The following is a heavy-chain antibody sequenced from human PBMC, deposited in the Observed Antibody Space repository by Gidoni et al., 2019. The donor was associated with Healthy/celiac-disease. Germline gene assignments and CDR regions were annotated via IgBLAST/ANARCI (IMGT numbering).Heavy chain of an antibody. V-gene: IGHV3-53*01. Sequence: DVQLVSSGGGLIQTGGSLRLSCAASGFTVRSNYMSWVRQAPGKGLEWVSVIYSGGSTYYADSVKGRFTISRDKAKNTLYRQMNSLRAEDTAVYYCARSGRDYPRGYCDDWGQGTLVTVSS. D-gene: IGHD1-26*01. CDR2: IYSGGST. CDR3: ARSGRDYPRGYCDD. CDR1: GFTVRSNY. J-gene: IGHJ4*02.